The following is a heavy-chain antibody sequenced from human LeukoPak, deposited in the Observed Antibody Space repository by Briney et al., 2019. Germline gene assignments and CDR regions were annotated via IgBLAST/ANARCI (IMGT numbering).Heavy chain of an antibody. J-gene: IGHJ4*02. V-gene: IGHV4-39*01. D-gene: IGHD1-26*01. CDR1: GGSISSSSYF. Sequence: SETLSLTCTVSGGSISSSSYFWGWIRQPPGKGLEWIGSIYYSGNTYYNPSLKSRVTISLDTSKNQFSLKLGSVTAADTAVYYCARRNRWELLDFWSQGTLVTVSP. CDR3: ARRNRWELLDF. CDR2: IYYSGNT.